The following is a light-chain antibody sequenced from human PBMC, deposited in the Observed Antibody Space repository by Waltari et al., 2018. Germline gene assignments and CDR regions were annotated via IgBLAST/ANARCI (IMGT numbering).Light chain of an antibody. CDR3: QQYGSSPWT. J-gene: IGKJ1*01. Sequence: EIVLTHSPGTLSLSPGERATLSCRASQSVSSSYLAWYQQKPGQAPRLFIYGATSRADGIPGRFSGSGSGTDFTLTISGLEPEDFAVYYCQQYGSSPWTFGQGTKVEIK. CDR2: GAT. CDR1: QSVSSSY. V-gene: IGKV3-20*01.